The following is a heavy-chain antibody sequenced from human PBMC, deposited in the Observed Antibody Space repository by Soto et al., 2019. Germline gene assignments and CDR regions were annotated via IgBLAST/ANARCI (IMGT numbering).Heavy chain of an antibody. D-gene: IGHD1-26*01. J-gene: IGHJ6*03. Sequence: QVQLQLSGPGLVTPSQTLSLTCAISGDSVSSNSAGWNWIRQTPSRGLEWLGRTYYRSKWYFNYAASVASRITIIPDTSKNQYSLQLRSVPPEDTAVYYCARGSWDAVSGPYYMDVWGKGTTVTVSS. CDR3: ARGSWDAVSGPYYMDV. CDR2: TYYRSKWYF. V-gene: IGHV6-1*01. CDR1: GDSVSSNSAG.